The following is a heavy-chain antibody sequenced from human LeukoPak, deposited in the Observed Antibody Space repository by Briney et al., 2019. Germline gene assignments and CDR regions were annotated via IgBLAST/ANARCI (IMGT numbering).Heavy chain of an antibody. J-gene: IGHJ4*02. V-gene: IGHV3-7*03. CDR3: AKAASGSYLYYFDY. Sequence: PGGSLRLSCAGSGFTFSRYWMSWVRQAPGKGLEWVTSIKQDGSEKEYVDSVKGRFTISRDNAKNSLYLQMNSLRAEDMALYYCAKAASGSYLYYFDYWGQGTLVTVSS. D-gene: IGHD1-26*01. CDR2: IKQDGSEK. CDR1: GFTFSRYW.